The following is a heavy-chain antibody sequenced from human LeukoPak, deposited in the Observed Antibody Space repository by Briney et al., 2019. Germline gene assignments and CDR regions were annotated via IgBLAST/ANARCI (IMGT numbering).Heavy chain of an antibody. Sequence: SETLSLTCTVSGGSISSSSYYWGWIRQPPGKGLEWIGSIYYSGSTYYNPSLKSRVTISVDTSKNQFSLKLSSVTAADTAVYYCARHEKPYYYDSSGYYLFDYWGQGTLVTVPS. D-gene: IGHD3-22*01. V-gene: IGHV4-39*01. J-gene: IGHJ4*02. CDR1: GGSISSSSYY. CDR2: IYYSGST. CDR3: ARHEKPYYYDSSGYYLFDY.